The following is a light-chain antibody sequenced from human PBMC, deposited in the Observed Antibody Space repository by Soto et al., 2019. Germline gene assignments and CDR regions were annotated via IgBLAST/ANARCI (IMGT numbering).Light chain of an antibody. CDR2: EGN. Sequence: QSALTQPASVSASPGQSITISCTGTSSDVGGYDLVSWYQQRPGKAPKLMIYEGNKRPSGVSNRFSGSKSGNTASLTISGLQSEDEADYYCISYTSDDVRYVFGTGTKLTVL. V-gene: IGLV2-14*02. J-gene: IGLJ1*01. CDR3: ISYTSDDVRYV. CDR1: SSDVGGYDL.